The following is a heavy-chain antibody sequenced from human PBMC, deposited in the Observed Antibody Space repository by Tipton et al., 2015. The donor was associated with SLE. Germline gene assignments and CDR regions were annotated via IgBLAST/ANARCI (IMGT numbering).Heavy chain of an antibody. CDR3: ARLLRGYSYGWNAFDI. J-gene: IGHJ3*02. CDR2: IYYSGST. D-gene: IGHD5-18*01. Sequence: TLSLTCTVSGDSISSSGYYWVWIRQSPGKGLEWVGSIYYSGSTNYNPSLKSRVTISVDTSKNQFSLKLSSVTAADTAVYYCARLLRGYSYGWNAFDIWGQGTMVTVSS. V-gene: IGHV4-39*07. CDR1: GDSISSSGYY.